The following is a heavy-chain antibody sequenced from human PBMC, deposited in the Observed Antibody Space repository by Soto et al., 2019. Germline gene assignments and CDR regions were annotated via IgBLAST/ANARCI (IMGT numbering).Heavy chain of an antibody. D-gene: IGHD3-3*01. Sequence: SETLSLTCAVSGGSISSSNWWSWVRQPPGKGLEWIGEIYHSGSTNYNPSLKSRVTISVDKSKNQFSLKLSSVTAADTAVYYCARASSVLRFLEWSPLYGMDVWGQGTTVT. CDR1: GGSISSSNW. CDR3: ARASSVLRFLEWSPLYGMDV. V-gene: IGHV4-4*02. J-gene: IGHJ6*02. CDR2: IYHSGST.